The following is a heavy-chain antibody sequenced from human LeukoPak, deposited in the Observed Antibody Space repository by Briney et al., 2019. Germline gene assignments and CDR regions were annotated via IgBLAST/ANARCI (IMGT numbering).Heavy chain of an antibody. CDR3: VKSAGKDGYRDVFDI. D-gene: IGHD5-24*01. CDR1: GFTFSSYA. J-gene: IGHJ3*02. CDR2: ITKSGDQT. V-gene: IGHV3-23*01. Sequence: GGSLRFSCAASGFTFSSYAMSWVRQAPGKGLEWVSTITKSGDQTHYADSVRGLFTISRDIFKNTLYLQMNSLRAEDTAVYHCVKSAGKDGYRDVFDIWGQGTVVTVSS.